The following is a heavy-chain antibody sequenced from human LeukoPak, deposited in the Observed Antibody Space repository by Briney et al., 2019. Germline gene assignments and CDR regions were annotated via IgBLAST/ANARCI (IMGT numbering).Heavy chain of an antibody. D-gene: IGHD5-12*01. Sequence: GGSLRLSCAASGFTFDDYAMHWVRQAPGKGLEWVSSISSGSSYIYYADSVKGRFTISRDNAKNSLYLQMNSLRAEDTAVYYCAGIVYSGYDSNDYWGQGTLVTVSS. CDR1: GFTFDDYA. CDR2: ISSGSSYI. V-gene: IGHV3-21*01. J-gene: IGHJ4*02. CDR3: AGIVYSGYDSNDY.